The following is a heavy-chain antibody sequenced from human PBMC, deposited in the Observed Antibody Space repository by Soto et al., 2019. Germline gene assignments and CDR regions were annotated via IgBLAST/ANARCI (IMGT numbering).Heavy chain of an antibody. Sequence: GGSLRLSCAASGFTVSANYMSWVRQAPGKGLEWVSVVYTGGSTYYADFVKARFTISRDSSKNTVYLQMNNLRAEDTAVYFCARAQDMTTWRWAISYFDSWGQATLLTVSS. CDR1: GFTVSANY. CDR2: VYTGGST. J-gene: IGHJ4*02. V-gene: IGHV3-53*01. CDR3: ARAQDMTTWRWAISYFDS. D-gene: IGHD2-15*01.